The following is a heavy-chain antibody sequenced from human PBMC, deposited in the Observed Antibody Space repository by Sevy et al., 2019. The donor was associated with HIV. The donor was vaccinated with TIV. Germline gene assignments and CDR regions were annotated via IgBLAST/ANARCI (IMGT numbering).Heavy chain of an antibody. Sequence: GESLKISCKASGYGFTRYWIGWVRQMPGKGPEWMGIIDPDDSDTRYSPSFQGQVTISADKSISTAYLQWSSLKASDTAMYYCARRDGYSSIDYWGQGTLVTVSS. V-gene: IGHV5-51*01. D-gene: IGHD4-4*01. CDR2: IDPDDSDT. CDR3: ARRDGYSSIDY. CDR1: GYGFTRYW. J-gene: IGHJ4*02.